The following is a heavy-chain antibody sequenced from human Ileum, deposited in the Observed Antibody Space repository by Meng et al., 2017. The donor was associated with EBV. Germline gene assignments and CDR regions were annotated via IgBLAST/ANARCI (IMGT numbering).Heavy chain of an antibody. CDR2: ICYTEYT. Sequence: LQEPGPGRVQLTASLSLTCTVSGGSTSISDYCWGWIRQSPGTGLEWIERICYTEYTYYNPSLKSRVTISADKSKNQFSLRLSSLTAADTAVYYCAMGADYAKTGYWGQGTLVTVSS. D-gene: IGHD4-17*01. V-gene: IGHV4-39*01. CDR3: AMGADYAKTGY. CDR1: GGSTSISDYC. J-gene: IGHJ4*02.